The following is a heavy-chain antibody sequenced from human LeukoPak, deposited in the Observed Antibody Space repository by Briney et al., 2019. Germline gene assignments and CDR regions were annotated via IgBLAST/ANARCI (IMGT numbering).Heavy chain of an antibody. CDR1: GDPMSRYY. D-gene: IGHD3-16*01. J-gene: IGHJ4*02. V-gene: IGHV4-59*01. Sequence: PSETLSLTCTVSGDPMSRYYWSWIRQPPGKGLEWIGYIYYSGSTNYNPSLKSRVTMSVDTSKNKFSLNLSSVTAADTAVYYCARGGKYYDYVWGSYIFDYWGQGTLVTASS. CDR2: IYYSGST. CDR3: ARGGKYYDYVWGSYIFDY.